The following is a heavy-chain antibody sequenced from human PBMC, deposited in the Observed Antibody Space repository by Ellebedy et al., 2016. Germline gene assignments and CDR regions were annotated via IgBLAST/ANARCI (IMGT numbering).Heavy chain of an antibody. J-gene: IGHJ6*03. CDR2: INHSGST. CDR3: ASQYYYYMDV. CDR1: GGSFSGYY. Sequence: SETLSLXCAVYGGSFSGYYWSWIRQPPGKGLEWIGEINHSGSTNYNPSLKSRVTISVDTSKNQFSLKLSSVTAADTAVYYCASQYYYYMDVWGKGTTVTVSS. V-gene: IGHV4-34*01.